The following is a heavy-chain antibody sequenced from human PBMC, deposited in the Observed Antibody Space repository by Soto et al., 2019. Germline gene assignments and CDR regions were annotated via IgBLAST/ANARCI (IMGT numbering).Heavy chain of an antibody. CDR2: VNPHTARS. CDR1: GYTFSTYG. J-gene: IGHJ5*01. Sequence: QVQLVQSGPEVKKPGASVRVSCKASGYTFSTYGISWVRQAPGQGLEWLGWVNPHTARSNYVQKFQGRVTMTTDTSTTTAYMELKSLTFDDTATYFCARTRVYNKFDSWGQGTLVTVSS. D-gene: IGHD4-4*01. CDR3: ARTRVYNKFDS. V-gene: IGHV1-18*01.